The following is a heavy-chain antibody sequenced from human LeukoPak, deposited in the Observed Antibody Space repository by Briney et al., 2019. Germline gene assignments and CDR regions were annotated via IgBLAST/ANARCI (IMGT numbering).Heavy chain of an antibody. CDR2: ISTSSSAI. J-gene: IGHJ6*04. Sequence: PGGSLRLSCAASGFTFDDYAMHWVRQAPGKGLEWVSYISTSSSAIYYTDSVKGRFTISRDNAKNSLYLQMNSLRAEDTAVYYCASFWSGYYNVWGKGTTVTVSS. CDR1: GFTFDDYA. CDR3: ASFWSGYYNV. D-gene: IGHD3-3*01. V-gene: IGHV3-48*04.